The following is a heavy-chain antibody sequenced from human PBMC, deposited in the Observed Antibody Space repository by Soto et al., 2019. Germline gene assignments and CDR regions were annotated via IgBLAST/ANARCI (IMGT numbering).Heavy chain of an antibody. CDR2: INKDGSKK. CDR3: AGDVVTAMLVFYYGIDA. D-gene: IGHD5-18*01. V-gene: IGHV3-7*01. CDR1: GFTFSNSW. Sequence: EVQLVESGGGLVQPGGSLRLSCVVSGFTFSNSWMTWVRQAPGKGLEWVANINKDGSKKYYVDSVEGRFTIARDNAKNSQYLEMYAPRTEDTAVYSCAGDVVTAMLVFYYGIDAWGLGTPVTVSS. J-gene: IGHJ6*02.